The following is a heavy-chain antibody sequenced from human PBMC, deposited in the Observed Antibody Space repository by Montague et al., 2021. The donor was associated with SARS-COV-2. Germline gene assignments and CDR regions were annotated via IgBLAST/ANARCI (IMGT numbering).Heavy chain of an antibody. CDR3: ARRYGDYSDNAFTI. D-gene: IGHD4-17*01. CDR2: VSYSGST. CDR1: GDSISYRSYY. V-gene: IGHV4-39*01. J-gene: IGHJ3*02. Sequence: SETRSLTCTVSGDSISYRSYYWGWIRQPPGKGLEWIGTVSYSGSTYYNASLKSRVTIYVGTSKNQFSLKLTSVTAADTAIYYCARRYGDYSDNAFTIWGQGTMVIVSS.